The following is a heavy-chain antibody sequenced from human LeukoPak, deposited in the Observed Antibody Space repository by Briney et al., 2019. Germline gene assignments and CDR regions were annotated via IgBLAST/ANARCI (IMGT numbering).Heavy chain of an antibody. J-gene: IGHJ5*02. V-gene: IGHV1-69*05. CDR3: ARVFREYSYGNAWFDP. Sequence: GASVKVSCEASGGTFSSYAISWVRQAPGQGLEWMGRTIPIFGTANYAQKFQGRVTITTDESTSTAYMELSSLRSEDTAVYYCARVFREYSYGNAWFDPWGQGTLVTVSS. CDR2: TIPIFGTA. D-gene: IGHD5-18*01. CDR1: GGTFSSYA.